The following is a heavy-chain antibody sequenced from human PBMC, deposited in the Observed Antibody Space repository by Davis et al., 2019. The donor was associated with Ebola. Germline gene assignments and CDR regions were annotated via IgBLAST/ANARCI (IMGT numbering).Heavy chain of an antibody. CDR1: GYTFTSYD. D-gene: IGHD1-26*01. CDR3: ARVGGGD. CDR2: INPNSGGT. J-gene: IGHJ4*02. V-gene: IGHV1-2*02. Sequence: ASVKVSCKASGYTFTSYDINWVRQATGQGLEWMGWINPNSGGTNYAQKFQGRVTMTRDTSISTAYMELSRLRSDDTAVYYCARVGGGDWGQGTLVTVSS.